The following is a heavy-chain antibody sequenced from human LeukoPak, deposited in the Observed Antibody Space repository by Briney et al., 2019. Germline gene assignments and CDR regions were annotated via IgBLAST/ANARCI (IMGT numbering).Heavy chain of an antibody. V-gene: IGHV1-8*01. J-gene: IGHJ3*02. Sequence: ASVKVSCKASGYTFTSYDINWVRQATGQGLEWMGWMNPNSGNTGYAQKFQGRVTMTRNTSISTAYMELSSLRSEDTAVYYCARGRDPSGELRFLEWLLDDAFGIWGQGTMVTVSS. D-gene: IGHD3-3*01. CDR3: ARGRDPSGELRFLEWLLDDAFGI. CDR2: MNPNSGNT. CDR1: GYTFTSYD.